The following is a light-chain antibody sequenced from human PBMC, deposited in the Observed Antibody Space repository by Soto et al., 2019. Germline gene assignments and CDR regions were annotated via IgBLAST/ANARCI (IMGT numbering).Light chain of an antibody. CDR2: DAS. J-gene: IGKJ4*01. CDR3: QQFNV. V-gene: IGKV1-5*01. CDR1: QSINSW. Sequence: DIQMTQSPSTLSASVGDRVTITCRASQSINSWLAWYQQKPGKAPKLLIYDASSLESGVPSRFSGSGSGTDFTLTISSLQPEDFATYYCQQFNVFGGGSKVDI.